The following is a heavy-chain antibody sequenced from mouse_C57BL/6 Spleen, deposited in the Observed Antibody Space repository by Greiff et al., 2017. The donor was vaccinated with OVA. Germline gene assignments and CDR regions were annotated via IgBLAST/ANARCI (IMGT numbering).Heavy chain of an antibody. V-gene: IGHV1-19*01. J-gene: IGHJ2*01. CDR2: INPYNGGT. D-gene: IGHD2-3*01. CDR1: GYTFTDYY. Sequence: DVKLQESGPVLVKPGALVKMSCKASGYTFTDYYMNWVKQSHGKSLEWIGVINPYNGGTSYNQKFKGKATLTVDKSSSTAYMELNSLTSEDSAVYYCARRRDGYYYFDYWGQGTTLTVSS. CDR3: ARRRDGYYYFDY.